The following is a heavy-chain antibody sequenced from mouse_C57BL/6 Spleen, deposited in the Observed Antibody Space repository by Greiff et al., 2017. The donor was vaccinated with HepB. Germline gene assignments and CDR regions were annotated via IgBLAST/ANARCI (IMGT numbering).Heavy chain of an antibody. V-gene: IGHV1-15*01. Sequence: VQLQQSGAELVRPGASVTLSCKASGYTFTDYEMHWVKQTPVHGLEWIGAIDPETGGTAYNQKFKGKAILTADKSSSTAYMELRSLTSEDSAVYYVTRWGRGTTVGEVSFDYWGQGTTLTVSS. J-gene: IGHJ2*01. CDR3: TRWGRGTTVGEVSFDY. CDR2: IDPETGGT. CDR1: GYTFTDYE. D-gene: IGHD1-1*01.